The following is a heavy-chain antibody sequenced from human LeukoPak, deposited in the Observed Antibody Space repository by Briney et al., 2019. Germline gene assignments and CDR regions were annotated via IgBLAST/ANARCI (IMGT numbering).Heavy chain of an antibody. D-gene: IGHD2-21*02. CDR1: GFTVSSNY. J-gene: IGHJ5*02. Sequence: GGSLRLSCAASGFTVSSNYMSWVRQAPGKGLEWVSVIYSGGSIYYADSVKGRFTISRDNSKNTLYLQMNSLRAEDTAVYYCARVSYCGGDCFNWFDPWGQGTLVTVSS. V-gene: IGHV3-66*01. CDR2: IYSGGSI. CDR3: ARVSYCGGDCFNWFDP.